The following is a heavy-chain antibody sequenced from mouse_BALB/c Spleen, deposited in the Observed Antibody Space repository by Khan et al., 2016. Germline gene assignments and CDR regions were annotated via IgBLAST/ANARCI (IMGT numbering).Heavy chain of an antibody. CDR1: VFTIKDYY. Sequence: VQLQQSGAELVRSGASVKLSCTASVFTIKDYYMHWVKQRPEHGLDWIGWIDPENVDTEYAPKFQGKATMTADTSSNAAYLQFSSLTSEASAVYYGNALYDGSEVYFDYGGQGTILTVSS. CDR3: NALYDGSEVYFDY. V-gene: IGHV14-4*02. J-gene: IGHJ2*01. D-gene: IGHD1-1*01. CDR2: IDPENVDT.